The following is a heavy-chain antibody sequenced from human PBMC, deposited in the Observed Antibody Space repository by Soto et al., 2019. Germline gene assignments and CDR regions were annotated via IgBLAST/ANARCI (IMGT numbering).Heavy chain of an antibody. CDR3: ARWVGGSRSDKSGKHDS. CDR1: GFTFSSNG. J-gene: IGHJ5*01. D-gene: IGHD3-22*01. CDR2: VAYEGSKT. V-gene: IGHV3-30*03. Sequence: GGSLKLSCASSGFTFSSNGIVWVRQAPGKWLERVALVAYEGSKTYYGDSVRGRFTLSRDNSENTLYRQMNSLRAEVTAVYYCARWVGGSRSDKSGKHDSWGQETLVTVSS.